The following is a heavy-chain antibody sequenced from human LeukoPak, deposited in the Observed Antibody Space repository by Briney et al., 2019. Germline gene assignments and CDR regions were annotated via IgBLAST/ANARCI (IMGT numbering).Heavy chain of an antibody. J-gene: IGHJ4*02. CDR2: ISVNGGST. V-gene: IGHV3-23*01. Sequence: GGSLRLSCAASGFTFGSYAMSWVRQAPGKGLEWVSSISVNGGSTYYADSVKGRFTISRDNSKATLYLQMNSLGAEDTAVYYCARGPLIAAAGTWWGQGTLVTVSS. D-gene: IGHD6-13*01. CDR1: GFTFGSYA. CDR3: ARGPLIAAAGTW.